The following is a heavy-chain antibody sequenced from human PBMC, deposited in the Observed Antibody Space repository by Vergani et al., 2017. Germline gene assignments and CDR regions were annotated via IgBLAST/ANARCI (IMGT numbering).Heavy chain of an antibody. Sequence: LEESGGGSVKPGGSLRLSCAVSGFKFSDHYMSWIRQARGKGLEWVSHISPGASTVSYTDSVTGRFTVSRDNDNNSLTLDMTTLRVEDTAVYYCAKNPGISTTRHYYAMDVWGQGTTVTVSS. CDR2: ISPGASTV. D-gene: IGHD1-1*01. CDR3: AKNPGISTTRHYYAMDV. J-gene: IGHJ6*02. CDR1: GFKFSDHY. V-gene: IGHV3-11*04.